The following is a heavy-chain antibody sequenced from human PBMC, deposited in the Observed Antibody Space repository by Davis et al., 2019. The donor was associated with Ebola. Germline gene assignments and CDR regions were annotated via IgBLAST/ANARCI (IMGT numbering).Heavy chain of an antibody. CDR3: ARGRNSNQLRGWFDP. V-gene: IGHV1-46*01. CDR1: GYTFTSYY. J-gene: IGHJ5*02. CDR2: INPSGGST. Sequence: ASVKVSCKASGYTFTSYYMHWVRQAPGQGLEWMGIINPSGGSTSYAQKFQGRVTMTRDTSTSTVYMELSSLRSEDTAVYYCARGRNSNQLRGWFDPWGQGTLVTVSS. D-gene: IGHD2-2*01.